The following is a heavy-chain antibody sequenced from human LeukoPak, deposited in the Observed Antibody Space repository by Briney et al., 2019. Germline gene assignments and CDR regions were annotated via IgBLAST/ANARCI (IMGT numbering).Heavy chain of an antibody. D-gene: IGHD3-22*01. J-gene: IGHJ4*02. Sequence: GASVKVSCKASGYTFSTYYMHWVRQAPGQGLEWMGVIDPSGGSTNYARKFQGRVTMTSDTSTSTAYMELRSLRSDDTAVYYCARELYYYDSSGYSPYFDYWGQGTLVTV. CDR1: GYTFSTYY. CDR2: IDPSGGST. V-gene: IGHV1-46*01. CDR3: ARELYYYDSSGYSPYFDY.